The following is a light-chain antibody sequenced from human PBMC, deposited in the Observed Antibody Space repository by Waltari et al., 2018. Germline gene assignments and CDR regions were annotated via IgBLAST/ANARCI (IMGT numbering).Light chain of an antibody. CDR2: DVK. V-gene: IGLV2-11*02. CDR1: SRDLGGYTH. Sequence: QSALTPTRSVSGPPGQSVTLSVTGTSRDLGGYTHVSRYQQHPGKAPKLMIYDVKMRPAVVPDRFSGSKSGNTASLTISGLQAEDEADFYCCSYAGSYILVFGGGTKLTVL. J-gene: IGLJ2*01. CDR3: CSYAGSYILV.